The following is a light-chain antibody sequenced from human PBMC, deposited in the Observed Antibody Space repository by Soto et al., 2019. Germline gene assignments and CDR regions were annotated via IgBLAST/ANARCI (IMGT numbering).Light chain of an antibody. V-gene: IGLV7-46*01. Sequence: QAVVTQGPSLTVSPGWTVTLTCGSSTGAVTNGHYPYWFQQKPGQAPRTLIYDTTNRHSWTPARFSGSLLGGKAALTLSGEQPEDEAEYYCLLSYNGNYVFVNGTKVTVL. CDR3: LLSYNGNYV. CDR1: TGAVTNGHY. J-gene: IGLJ1*01. CDR2: DTT.